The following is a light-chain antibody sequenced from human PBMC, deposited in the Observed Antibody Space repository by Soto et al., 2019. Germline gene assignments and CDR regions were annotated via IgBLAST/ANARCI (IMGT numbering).Light chain of an antibody. V-gene: IGLV2-14*01. Sequence: QSVLTQPASVSGSTGQSITISCTGTSSDVGGYNYVSWYQQHPGKAPKLMIYEVSNRPSGVANRCSGSKSGNTASLTISGLQAEDDADYYCSSYTSSSTPVVFGGGTKLTVL. J-gene: IGLJ2*01. CDR1: SSDVGGYNY. CDR2: EVS. CDR3: SSYTSSSTPVV.